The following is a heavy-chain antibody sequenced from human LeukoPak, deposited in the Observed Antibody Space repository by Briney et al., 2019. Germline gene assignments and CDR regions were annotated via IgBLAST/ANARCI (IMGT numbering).Heavy chain of an antibody. D-gene: IGHD2-21*02. J-gene: IGHJ4*02. Sequence: GGSLRLSCAASGFTFSSYGMHWVRQAPGKGLEWVAVIWYDGSNKYYSDYVKGRFTISRDNSKNTLYLQMNSLRAEDTAVYYCARDSCGGDCYSYFDYWGQGTLVTVSS. CDR1: GFTFSSYG. V-gene: IGHV3-33*01. CDR3: ARDSCGGDCYSYFDY. CDR2: IWYDGSNK.